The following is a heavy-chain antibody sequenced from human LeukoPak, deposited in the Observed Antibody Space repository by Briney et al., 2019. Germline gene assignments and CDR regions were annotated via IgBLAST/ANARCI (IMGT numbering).Heavy chain of an antibody. CDR2: IVVGSGNT. Sequence: SVKVSCKASGFTFTSSAVQWVRQARGQRLEWIGWIVVGSGNTNYAQKFQGWVTMTRDTSISTAYMELSRLRSDDTAVYYCARGSITMVRGVISPNWFDPWGQGTLVTVSS. CDR3: ARGSITMVRGVISPNWFDP. CDR1: GFTFTSSA. J-gene: IGHJ5*02. D-gene: IGHD3-10*01. V-gene: IGHV1-58*01.